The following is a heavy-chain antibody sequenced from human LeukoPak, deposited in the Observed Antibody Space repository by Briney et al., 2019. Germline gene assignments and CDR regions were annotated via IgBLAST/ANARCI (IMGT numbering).Heavy chain of an antibody. D-gene: IGHD4-17*01. CDR1: GFTFSSYS. J-gene: IGHJ3*02. CDR3: ARDGGPNYGHGGDI. V-gene: IGHV3-48*01. Sequence: GGSLRLSCAASGFTFSSYSMNWVRQAPGKGLEWVSYISSSSSTIYYADSVKGRFTISRDNAKNSLYLQMNSLRAEDTAVYYCARDGGPNYGHGGDIWGQGTMVTVSS. CDR2: ISSSSSTI.